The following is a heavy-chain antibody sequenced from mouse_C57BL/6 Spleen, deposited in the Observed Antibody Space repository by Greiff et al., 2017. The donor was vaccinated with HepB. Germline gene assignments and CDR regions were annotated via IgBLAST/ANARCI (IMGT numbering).Heavy chain of an antibody. CDR2: IWSGGST. CDR3: ASQYYYGSSYGWFAY. CDR1: GFSLTSYG. D-gene: IGHD1-1*01. Sequence: QVQLQQSGPGLVQPSQSLSITCTVSGFSLTSYGVHWVRQSPGKGLEWLGVIWSGGSTDYNAAFISRLSISKDNSKSQVFFKMNSLQADDTAIYYCASQYYYGSSYGWFAYWGQGTLVTVSA. J-gene: IGHJ3*01. V-gene: IGHV2-2*01.